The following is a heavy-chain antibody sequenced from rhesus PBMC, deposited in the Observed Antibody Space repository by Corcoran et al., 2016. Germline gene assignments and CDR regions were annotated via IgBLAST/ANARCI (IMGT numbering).Heavy chain of an antibody. V-gene: IGHV4-169*01. D-gene: IGHD3-16*01. Sequence: QLQLQESGPGLVKPSETLSVTCAVSGGSIRSSYWSWIRQAPGKGLDWIGYIYGSGGSTNYNPSLKSRVIISIDPSKNQFSLKVNSVTAADTAVYYCARSLRYYSGSYYPDFDYWGHGVLVTVSS. CDR1: GGSIRSSY. CDR2: IYGSGGST. CDR3: ARSLRYYSGSYYPDFDY. J-gene: IGHJ4*01.